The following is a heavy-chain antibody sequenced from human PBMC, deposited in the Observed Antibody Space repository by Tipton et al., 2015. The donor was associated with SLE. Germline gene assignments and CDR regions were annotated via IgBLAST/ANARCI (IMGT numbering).Heavy chain of an antibody. CDR1: GFTFSSYA. Sequence: GSLRLSCAASGFTFSSYAMSWVRQAPGKGLEWVSAISGSGGSTYYADSVKGRFTISRDNFKNTLYLQMNSLRAEDTAVYYCAKLLDQYYDFWSGSNGFDPWGQGTLVTVSS. J-gene: IGHJ5*02. D-gene: IGHD3-3*01. CDR3: AKLLDQYYDFWSGSNGFDP. CDR2: ISGSGGST. V-gene: IGHV3-23*01.